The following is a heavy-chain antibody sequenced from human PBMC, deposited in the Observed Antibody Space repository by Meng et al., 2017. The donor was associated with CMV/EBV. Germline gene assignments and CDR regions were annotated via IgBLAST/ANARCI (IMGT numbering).Heavy chain of an antibody. J-gene: IGHJ4*02. Sequence: QLQEAGAEQVPPSEPLFPPWPVSGGSTSSYYWSWIRQPAGKGLGWIGRIYTSGSANYNPSLKSRVTMSVDTSKNQVSLKLSSVTAADTAVYYCAREDIVVVPAARGFDSWGQGTLVTVSS. V-gene: IGHV4-4*07. D-gene: IGHD2-2*01. CDR3: AREDIVVVPAARGFDS. CDR1: GGSTSSYY. CDR2: IYTSGSA.